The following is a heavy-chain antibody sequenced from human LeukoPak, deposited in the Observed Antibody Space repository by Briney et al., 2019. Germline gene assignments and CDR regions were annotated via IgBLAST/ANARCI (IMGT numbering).Heavy chain of an antibody. V-gene: IGHV1-46*01. J-gene: IGHJ3*02. CDR3: ARDGYSSSWSYDAFDI. CDR1: GYTFTGYY. Sequence: GASVKVSCKASGYTFTGYYIHWVRQAPGQGLEWMGIINPSGGSTSYAQKFQGRVTMTRDTSTSTVYMELSSLRSEDTAVYYCARDGYSSSWSYDAFDIWGQGTMVTVSS. CDR2: INPSGGST. D-gene: IGHD6-13*01.